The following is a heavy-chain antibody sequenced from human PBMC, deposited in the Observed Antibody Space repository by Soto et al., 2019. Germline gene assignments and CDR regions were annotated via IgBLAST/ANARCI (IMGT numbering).Heavy chain of an antibody. V-gene: IGHV3-23*01. D-gene: IGHD6-19*01. CDR2: ISGSGGST. CDR1: GFTFSSYA. CDR3: ARASSGWYYRFDY. J-gene: IGHJ4*02. Sequence: GGSLRLSCAASGFTFSSYAMSWVRQAPGKGLEWVSGISGSGGSTYYADSVKGRVTIPRDNSKNTLYLQMNSLRAEDTAVYYCARASSGWYYRFDYWGQGTLVTVSS.